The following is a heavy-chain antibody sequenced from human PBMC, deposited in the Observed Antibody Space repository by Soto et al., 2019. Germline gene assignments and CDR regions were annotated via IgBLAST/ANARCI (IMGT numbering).Heavy chain of an antibody. CDR2: IYYSGST. J-gene: IGHJ5*02. V-gene: IGHV4-59*08. CDR3: ARRIAAAGTKDNWFDP. D-gene: IGHD6-13*01. CDR1: GGSISSYY. Sequence: SETLSLTCTVSGGSISSYYWSWIRQPPGKGLEWIGYIYYSGSTNYNPSLKSRVTISVDTSKNQFSLKLSSVTAADTAVYYCARRIAAAGTKDNWFDPWGQGTLVTVSS.